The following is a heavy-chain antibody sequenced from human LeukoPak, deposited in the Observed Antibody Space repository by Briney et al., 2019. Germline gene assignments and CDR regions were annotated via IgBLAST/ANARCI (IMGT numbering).Heavy chain of an antibody. CDR1: GGSISSGAYS. D-gene: IGHD3-10*01. CDR2: VYYSGGT. Sequence: SETLSLTCAVSGGSISSGAYSWSWIRQPPRKGLEWIGYVYYSGGTYYNPSLKSRVTISVDTSKNQFSLKLSSVTAADTAVYYCARHRRRVTMVREPFDYWGQGTLVTVSS. J-gene: IGHJ4*02. CDR3: ARHRRRVTMVREPFDY. V-gene: IGHV4-30-4*07.